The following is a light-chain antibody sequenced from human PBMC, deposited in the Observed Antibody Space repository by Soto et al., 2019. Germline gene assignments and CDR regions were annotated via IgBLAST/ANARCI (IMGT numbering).Light chain of an antibody. CDR3: QQYGSSPHT. V-gene: IGKV3-20*01. Sequence: DIVLTQSPGTLSLSPGERATLSCRACQSVSSSYLAWYQHKPGQAPRLLIYGASSRATGIPDRFSGSGSGTDFTLTISRLEPEDFAVYYCQQYGSSPHTFGQWTKLEIK. CDR1: QSVSSSY. CDR2: GAS. J-gene: IGKJ2*01.